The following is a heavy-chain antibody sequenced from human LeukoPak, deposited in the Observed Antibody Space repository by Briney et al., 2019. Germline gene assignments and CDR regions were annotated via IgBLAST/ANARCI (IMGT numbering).Heavy chain of an antibody. V-gene: IGHV1-8*03. Sequence: EASVKVSCKASGYTFTSCDINWVRQATGQGLEWMGWMNPNSGNTGYAQKFQGRVTITRNTSISTAYMELSSLRSEDTAVYYCARGAEYSSSSARFDPWGQGTLVTVSS. D-gene: IGHD6-6*01. CDR1: GYTFTSCD. CDR3: ARGAEYSSSSARFDP. CDR2: MNPNSGNT. J-gene: IGHJ5*02.